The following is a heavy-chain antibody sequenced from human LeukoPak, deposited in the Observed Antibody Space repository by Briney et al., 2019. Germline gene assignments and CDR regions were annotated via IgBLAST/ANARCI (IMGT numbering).Heavy chain of an antibody. V-gene: IGHV1-2*02. CDR1: GYTFTGYY. D-gene: IGHD3-3*01. CDR3: ARGSPLRFLEWSTYYFDY. CDR2: INPNSGGT. Sequence: ASVKVSCKASGYTFTGYYMHWVRQAPGQGLEWMGWINPNSGGTNYAQKFQGRVTMTRDTFISTAYMELSRLRSDDTAVYYCARGSPLRFLEWSTYYFDYWGQGTLVTVSS. J-gene: IGHJ4*02.